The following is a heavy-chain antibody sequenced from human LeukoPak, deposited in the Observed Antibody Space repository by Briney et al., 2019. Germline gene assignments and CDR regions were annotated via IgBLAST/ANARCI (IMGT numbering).Heavy chain of an antibody. CDR3: AKAGYYYDSSGYYANPDY. D-gene: IGHD3-22*01. V-gene: IGHV3-48*03. J-gene: IGHJ4*02. Sequence: GGSLRLSCAASGFTFSSYEMNWVRQAPGKGLEWVSYISSSGSTIYYADSVKGRFTISRDNAKNSLSLQMNSLRAEDTAVYYCAKAGYYYDSSGYYANPDYWGQGTLVTVSS. CDR2: ISSSGSTI. CDR1: GFTFSSYE.